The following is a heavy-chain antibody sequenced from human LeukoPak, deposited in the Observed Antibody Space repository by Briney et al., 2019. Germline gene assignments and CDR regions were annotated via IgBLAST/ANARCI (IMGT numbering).Heavy chain of an antibody. CDR2: IYSRGST. CDR3: ARGLWSGYNYFDY. Sequence: PSETLSLTCTVSNGSISNYYWSWIRQPAGKGLEWIGRIYSRGSTNYNPSLKSRVTMSVHTSKNQFSLKLSSVTAADTAVYYCARGLWSGYNYFDYWGQGTLVTVSS. CDR1: NGSISNYY. D-gene: IGHD3-3*01. V-gene: IGHV4-4*07. J-gene: IGHJ4*02.